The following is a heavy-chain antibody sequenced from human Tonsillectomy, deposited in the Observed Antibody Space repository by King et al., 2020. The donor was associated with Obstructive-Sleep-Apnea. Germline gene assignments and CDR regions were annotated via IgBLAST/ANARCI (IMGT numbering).Heavy chain of an antibody. Sequence: QLVQSGAEVKKPGESLRISCKGSGYSFTNYCITWVLQMPGEDLEGIGWIDPMVSYTNYSPSFQGPVTISADKSISTAYLQWSSLKASDTAMYYCARLRYDSNGYYYGDYWGQGTLVTVSS. V-gene: IGHV5-10-1*01. CDR3: ARLRYDSNGYYYGDY. CDR1: GYSFTNYC. J-gene: IGHJ4*02. CDR2: IDPMVSYT. D-gene: IGHD3-22*01.